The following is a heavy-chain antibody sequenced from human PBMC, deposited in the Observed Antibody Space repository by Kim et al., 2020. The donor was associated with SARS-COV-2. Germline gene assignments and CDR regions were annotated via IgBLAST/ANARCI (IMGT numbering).Heavy chain of an antibody. CDR3: ARHVQWELLPGWFDP. D-gene: IGHD1-26*01. Sequence: SETLSLTCTVSGGSISSSSYYWGWIRQPPGKGLEWIGSIYYSGSTYYNPSLKSRVTLSVDTSKNQFSLKLSSVTAADTAVYYCARHVQWELLPGWFDPWGQGTLVTVSS. J-gene: IGHJ5*02. V-gene: IGHV4-39*01. CDR2: IYYSGST. CDR1: GGSISSSSYY.